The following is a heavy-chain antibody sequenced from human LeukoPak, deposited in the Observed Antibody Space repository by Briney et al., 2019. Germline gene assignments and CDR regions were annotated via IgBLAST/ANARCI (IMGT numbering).Heavy chain of an antibody. CDR1: GGSITNTNY. V-gene: IGHV4-4*02. CDR3: AREGGPYRPLDY. Sequence: SETLSLTCGVSGGSITNTNYWTWVRQPPGKGLEWIGEVNLQGSTNCNPSLMGRVAIAVDTSENHISLQLTSVTAADTAVYYCAREGGPYRPLDYSGQGTLVTVSS. J-gene: IGHJ4*02. CDR2: VNLQGST.